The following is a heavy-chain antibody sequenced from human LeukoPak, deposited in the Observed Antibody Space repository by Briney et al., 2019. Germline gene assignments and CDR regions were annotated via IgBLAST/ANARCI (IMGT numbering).Heavy chain of an antibody. Sequence: SETLSLTCTVSGGSISGYYWSWIRQPAGKGLEWIGRIYTSGSTNYNPSLKSRVTMSVDTSKNQFSLKLSSVTAADTAVYYCARHTIFGVVIALDYWGQGTLVTVSS. CDR2: IYTSGST. D-gene: IGHD3-3*01. J-gene: IGHJ4*02. CDR1: GGSISGYY. V-gene: IGHV4-4*07. CDR3: ARHTIFGVVIALDY.